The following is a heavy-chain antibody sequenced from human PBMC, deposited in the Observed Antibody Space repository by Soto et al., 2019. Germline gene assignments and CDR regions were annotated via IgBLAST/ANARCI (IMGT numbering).Heavy chain of an antibody. J-gene: IGHJ6*02. V-gene: IGHV3-30-3*01. Sequence: PGGSLRLSCAASGFTFSSYAMHWVRQAPGKGLEWVAVISYDGSNKYYADSVKGRFTISRDNSKNTLYLQMNSLRAEDTAVYYCARDINHCSGGSCYFGNYYYYGMDVWGQGTTVTVSS. CDR1: GFTFSSYA. D-gene: IGHD2-15*01. CDR2: ISYDGSNK. CDR3: ARDINHCSGGSCYFGNYYYYGMDV.